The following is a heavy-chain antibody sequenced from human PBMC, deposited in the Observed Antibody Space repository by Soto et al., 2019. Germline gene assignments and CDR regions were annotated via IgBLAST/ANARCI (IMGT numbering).Heavy chain of an antibody. Sequence: QVQLVQSETEVKKPGASVKVSCKTSGFTFADYGITWVRQAPGQGLEWMGWNSGYNGFTNYAQKLQDRVIMTTDTSTTTAYMELRSLRSDDTAIYYCARDLGVQPGGCGRCSMAFWGQGTLVTVSS. J-gene: IGHJ4*02. CDR2: NSGYNGFT. V-gene: IGHV1-18*01. CDR1: GFTFADYG. CDR3: ARDLGVQPGGCGRCSMAF. D-gene: IGHD6-19*01.